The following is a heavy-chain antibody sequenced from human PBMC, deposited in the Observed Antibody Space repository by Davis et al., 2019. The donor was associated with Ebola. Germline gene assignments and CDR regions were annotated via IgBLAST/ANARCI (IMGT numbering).Heavy chain of an antibody. V-gene: IGHV3-53*04. D-gene: IGHD5-18*01. CDR2: IYSGGST. J-gene: IGHJ4*02. Sequence: GESLKISCAASGFTFSSYAMSWVRQAPGKGLEWVSVIYSGGSTYYADSVKGRFTISRHNSKNTLYLQMNSLRAEDTAVYYCARGLYPDTAMGLDYWGQGTLVTVSS. CDR3: ARGLYPDTAMGLDY. CDR1: GFTFSSYA.